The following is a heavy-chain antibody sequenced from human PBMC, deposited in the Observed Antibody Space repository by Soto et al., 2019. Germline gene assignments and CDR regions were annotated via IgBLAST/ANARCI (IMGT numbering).Heavy chain of an antibody. CDR3: AKVRGYASGWRYFDY. J-gene: IGHJ4*02. Sequence: SETLSLTCNVSGGSISGYYWSWIRQAPGKGLQWIGYIFHSGSTSYNPSLRSRVTISVDTSKKQFSLKVNSVTAADTAVYYCAKVRGYASGWRYFDYWGQGTLVTVSS. D-gene: IGHD5-18*01. V-gene: IGHV4-59*01. CDR2: IFHSGST. CDR1: GGSISGYY.